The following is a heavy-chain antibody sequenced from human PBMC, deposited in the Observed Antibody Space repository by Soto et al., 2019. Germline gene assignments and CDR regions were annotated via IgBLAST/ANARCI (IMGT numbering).Heavy chain of an antibody. CDR1: GYIFTSWR. V-gene: IGHV1-18*01. CDR2: INPYNGKT. CDR3: ARESGGLDP. Sequence: ASVKVSCTASGYIFTSWRITWVRQAPGQGLEYMGWINPYNGKTNYAQKFQGRVTMTTDTSTNTAYMELGSLRSDDTALYYCARESGGLDPWGQGTLVTVSS. J-gene: IGHJ5*02.